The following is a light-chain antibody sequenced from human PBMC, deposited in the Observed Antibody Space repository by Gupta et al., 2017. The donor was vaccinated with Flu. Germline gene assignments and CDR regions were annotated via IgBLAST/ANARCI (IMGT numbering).Light chain of an antibody. CDR2: DDS. V-gene: IGLV6-57*01. Sequence: TVTISSTRSSGSSAANEWQWYQQRQGSPHMTVIYDDSQSPSGVPDRVPCSIYSSSTDGYLTISGLKTEDEADYYCQSYDTSKGVFGGGTKLTVL. CDR3: QSYDTSKGV. CDR1: SGSSAANE. J-gene: IGLJ2*01.